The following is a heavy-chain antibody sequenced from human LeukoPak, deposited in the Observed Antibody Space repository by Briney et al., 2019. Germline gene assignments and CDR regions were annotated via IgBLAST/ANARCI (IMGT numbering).Heavy chain of an antibody. CDR1: GFTFSSYA. CDR2: ISYDGSNK. CDR3: ARDGARGVVVVAATHDAFDI. V-gene: IGHV3-30*04. J-gene: IGHJ3*02. D-gene: IGHD2-15*01. Sequence: GGSLRLSCAASGFTFSSYAMHWVRQAPGKGLEWVAVISYDGSNKYYADSVKGRFTISRDNSKNTLYLQMNSLRAEDTAVYYCARDGARGVVVVAATHDAFDIWGQGTMVTVSS.